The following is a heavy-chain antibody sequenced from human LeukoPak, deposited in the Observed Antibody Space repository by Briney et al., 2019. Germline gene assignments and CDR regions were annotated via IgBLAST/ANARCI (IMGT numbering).Heavy chain of an antibody. D-gene: IGHD4-17*01. CDR2: ISSSGSTI. CDR3: ARWVTTADAFDI. Sequence: PGGSLRLSCAASGFTSSDYYMSWIRQAPGKGLEWVSYISSSGSTIYYADSVKGRFTISRDNAKNSLYLQMNSLRAEDTAVYYCARWVTTADAFDIWGQGTMVTVSS. J-gene: IGHJ3*02. V-gene: IGHV3-11*04. CDR1: GFTSSDYY.